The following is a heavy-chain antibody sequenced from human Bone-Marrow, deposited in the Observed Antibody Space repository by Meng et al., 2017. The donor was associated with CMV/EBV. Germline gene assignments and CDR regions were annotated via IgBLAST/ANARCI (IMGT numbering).Heavy chain of an antibody. Sequence: GGSLRLSCAASGFTFSSYAMRWVRQAPGKGLEWVSAISGSGGSTYYADSVKGRFTISRDNSKNTLYLQRNSLRAEDTAVYYCAKVYGEWSEVDYWGQGTLVTVSS. J-gene: IGHJ4*02. D-gene: IGHD3-10*01. CDR2: ISGSGGST. CDR1: GFTFSSYA. CDR3: AKVYGEWSEVDY. V-gene: IGHV3-23*01.